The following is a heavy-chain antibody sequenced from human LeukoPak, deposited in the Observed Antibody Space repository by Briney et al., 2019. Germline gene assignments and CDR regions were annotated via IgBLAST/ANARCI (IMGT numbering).Heavy chain of an antibody. CDR1: GFTFSSYG. Sequence: PGGSLRLSCAASGFTFSSYGMHWVRQAPGKGLEWVAVIWYDGSNKYYADSVKGRFTISRDNSKNTLYLQMNSLRAEDTAVYYCAKDAVDYYDSSAPPYYFDYWGQGTLVTVSS. D-gene: IGHD3-22*01. J-gene: IGHJ4*02. CDR2: IWYDGSNK. CDR3: AKDAVDYYDSSAPPYYFDY. V-gene: IGHV3-33*06.